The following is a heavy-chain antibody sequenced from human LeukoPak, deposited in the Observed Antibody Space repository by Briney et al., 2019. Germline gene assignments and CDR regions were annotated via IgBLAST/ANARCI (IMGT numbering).Heavy chain of an antibody. D-gene: IGHD2-8*01. J-gene: IGHJ4*02. V-gene: IGHV1-8*01. CDR3: ARIKRIMEPGTVGLDS. CDR2: MNPNSGHA. CDR1: GYTFSSYD. Sequence: ASVKVSCTASGYTFSSYDINWVRQAAGQGLEWMGWMNPNSGHAGYTQKFQGRVTMTSDNAISTVYMEISSLRSDDAAVYYCARIKRIMEPGTVGLDSWGQGTLVTVSS.